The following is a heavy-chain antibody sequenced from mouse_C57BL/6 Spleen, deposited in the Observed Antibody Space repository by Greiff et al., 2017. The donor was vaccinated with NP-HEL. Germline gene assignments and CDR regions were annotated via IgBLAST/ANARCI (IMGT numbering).Heavy chain of an antibody. Sequence: LVKPGASVKLSCKASGYTFTEYTIHWVKQRSGQGLEWIGWFYPGSGSIKYNEKFKDKATLTADKSSSTVYMELSRLTSEDSAVYFCARHEVHYYGSSYGYFDVWGTGTTVTVSS. V-gene: IGHV1-62-2*01. CDR3: ARHEVHYYGSSYGYFDV. D-gene: IGHD1-1*01. CDR1: GYTFTEYT. J-gene: IGHJ1*03. CDR2: FYPGSGSI.